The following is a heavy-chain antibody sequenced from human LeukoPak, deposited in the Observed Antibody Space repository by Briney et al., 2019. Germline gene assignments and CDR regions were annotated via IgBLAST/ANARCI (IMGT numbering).Heavy chain of an antibody. CDR2: IIPIFGTA. V-gene: IGHV1-69*13. J-gene: IGHJ6*03. CDR3: ARSSEGRYYYDSSGYSYYYYMDV. CDR1: GGTFSSYA. D-gene: IGHD3-22*01. Sequence: SVKVSCKASGGTFSSYAISWVRQAPGQGLEWMGGIIPIFGTANYAQKFQGGVTITADESTSTAYMELSSLRSEDTAVYYCARSSEGRYYYDSSGYSYYYYMDVWGKGTTVTISS.